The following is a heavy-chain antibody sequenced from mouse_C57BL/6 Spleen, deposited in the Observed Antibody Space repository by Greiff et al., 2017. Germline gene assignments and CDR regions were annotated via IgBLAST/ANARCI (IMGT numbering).Heavy chain of an antibody. CDR1: GFTFSDYG. V-gene: IGHV5-17*01. CDR3: ARGVDYDGRSDYAMDD. D-gene: IGHD1-1*01. CDR2: ISSGSSTI. Sequence: EVKVVESGGGLVKPGGSLKLSCAASGFTFSDYGMHWVRQAPEKGLEWVAYISSGSSTIYYADTVKGRFTISRDNAKHTLFLQRTRLRSEDTAMYDCARGVDYDGRSDYAMDDWGQGTSVTVSS. J-gene: IGHJ4*01.